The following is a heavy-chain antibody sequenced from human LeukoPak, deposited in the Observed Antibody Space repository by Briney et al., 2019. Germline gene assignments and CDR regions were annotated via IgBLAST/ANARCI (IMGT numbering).Heavy chain of an antibody. CDR1: GFTFSSYG. Sequence: PGGSLRLSCAASGFTFSSYGMHWVRQAPGKGLEWVAFIRYDGSNKYYADSVKGRFTISRDNSKNTLYLQMNSLRAEDKAVYYCASSVVVPAAIDYWGQGTLVTVSS. CDR3: ASSVVVPAAIDY. D-gene: IGHD2-2*01. J-gene: IGHJ4*02. V-gene: IGHV3-30*02. CDR2: IRYDGSNK.